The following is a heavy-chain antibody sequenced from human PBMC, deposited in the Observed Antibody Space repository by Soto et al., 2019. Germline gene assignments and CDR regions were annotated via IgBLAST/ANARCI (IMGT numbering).Heavy chain of an antibody. D-gene: IGHD1-26*01. CDR3: AKDPVGATTSEYFQH. J-gene: IGHJ1*01. CDR1: GFTFSSYG. Sequence: LSLTCAASGFTFSSYGMHWVHQAPGKGLEWVAVISYDGSNKYYADSVKGRFTISRDNSKNTLYLQMNSLRAEDTAVYYCAKDPVGATTSEYFQHWGQGTLVTVSS. V-gene: IGHV3-30*18. CDR2: ISYDGSNK.